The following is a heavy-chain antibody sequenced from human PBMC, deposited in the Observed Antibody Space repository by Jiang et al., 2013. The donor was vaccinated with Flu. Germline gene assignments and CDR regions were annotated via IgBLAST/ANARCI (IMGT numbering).Heavy chain of an antibody. CDR2: IYTSGST. D-gene: IGHD1-14*01. V-gene: IGHV4-61*02. CDR1: GGSISSGSYY. CDR3: ANTITGYWYFDL. Sequence: GSGLVKPSQTLSLTCTVSGGSISSGSYYWSWIRQPAGKGLEWIGRIYTSGSTNYNPSLKSRVTISVDTSKNQFSLKLSSVTAADTAVYYCANTITGYWYFDLWGRGALVSVSS. J-gene: IGHJ2*01.